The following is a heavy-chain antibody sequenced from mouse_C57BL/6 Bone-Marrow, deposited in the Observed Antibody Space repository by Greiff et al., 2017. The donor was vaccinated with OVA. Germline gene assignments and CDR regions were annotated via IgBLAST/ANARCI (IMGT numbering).Heavy chain of an antibody. CDR3: AVGLYGTYEGFAY. CDR1: GFTFSSYA. Sequence: EVMLVESGGGLVKPGGSLKLSCAASGFTFSSYAMAWVRQTPEKRLEWVGTISDGGSYTYYPDNVKGRFTISRDNAKNNLYLQMRHLKSEDTAMYYCAVGLYGTYEGFAYWGQGTLVTVSA. CDR2: ISDGGSYT. J-gene: IGHJ3*01. D-gene: IGHD2-1*01. V-gene: IGHV5-4*03.